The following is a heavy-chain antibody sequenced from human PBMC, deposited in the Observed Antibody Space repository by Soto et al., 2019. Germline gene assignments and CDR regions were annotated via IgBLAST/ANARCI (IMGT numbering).Heavy chain of an antibody. Sequence: GGSLRLSCAASGFTLSSYAMSWVRQAPGKGLEWVSAISGSGGSTYYADSVKGRFTISRDNSKNTLYLQMNSLRAEDTAVYYCAKAQLWFGELFDAFDIWGQGTMVTVSS. D-gene: IGHD3-10*01. CDR1: GFTLSSYA. CDR3: AKAQLWFGELFDAFDI. J-gene: IGHJ3*02. CDR2: ISGSGGST. V-gene: IGHV3-23*01.